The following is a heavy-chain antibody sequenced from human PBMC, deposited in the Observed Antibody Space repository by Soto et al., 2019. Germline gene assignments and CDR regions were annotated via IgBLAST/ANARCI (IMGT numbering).Heavy chain of an antibody. CDR2: ITPIFGTT. J-gene: IGHJ4*02. Sequence: QVQLVQSGAEVRKTGSSVKVSCRAYGVTFTTHEFSWVRQAPGQGPAWMGGITPIFGTTKYAPKFQSRVTITADESTSTVYMELRSLRSDDTAVYYCARDQYRQGSGTYYVTGWDHWGQGTLVTVSS. D-gene: IGHD3-10*01. V-gene: IGHV1-69*01. CDR1: GVTFTTHE. CDR3: ARDQYRQGSGTYYVTGWDH.